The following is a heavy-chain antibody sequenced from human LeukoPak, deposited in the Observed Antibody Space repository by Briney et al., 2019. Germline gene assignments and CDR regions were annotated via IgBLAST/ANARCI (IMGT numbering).Heavy chain of an antibody. CDR3: AKGQWELLSYFDY. J-gene: IGHJ4*02. V-gene: IGHV3-23*01. Sequence: GGSLRLSFAASGFTFSSYAMSWVRQAPGKGLEWVSAISGSGGSTYYADSVEDRFTISRDNSKNTLYLQMNSLRAEDTAVYYCAKGQWELLSYFDYWGQGILVTVSS. CDR2: ISGSGGST. D-gene: IGHD1-26*01. CDR1: GFTFSSYA.